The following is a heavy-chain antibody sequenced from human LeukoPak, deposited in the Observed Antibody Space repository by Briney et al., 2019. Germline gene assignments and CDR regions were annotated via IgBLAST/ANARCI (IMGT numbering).Heavy chain of an antibody. CDR1: GDSITSYY. J-gene: IGHJ4*02. V-gene: IGHV4-59*01. Sequence: SETLSLTCTVSGDSITSYYWTWIRQPPGKGLECIGYMYHSGTTSNNPSLKSRVTISVGTSKNQFSLKVRSVTAADTAVYYCARGLGWGATIFDYWGQGALVTVSS. CDR3: ARGLGWGATIFDY. CDR2: MYHSGTT. D-gene: IGHD1-26*01.